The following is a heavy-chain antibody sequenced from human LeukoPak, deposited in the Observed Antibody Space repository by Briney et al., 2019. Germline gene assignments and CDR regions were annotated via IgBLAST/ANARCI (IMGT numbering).Heavy chain of an antibody. CDR3: AKTPADYYDSSGYPY. V-gene: IGHV3-23*01. J-gene: IGHJ4*02. D-gene: IGHD3-22*01. CDR2: ISGSGGST. CDR1: GFTFSSYA. Sequence: PGESLRLSCAASGFTFSSYAMSWVRQAPGKGLEWVSAISGSGGSTYYADSVKGRFTISRDNSKNTLYLQMNSLRAEDTAVYYCAKTPADYYDSSGYPYWGQGTLVTVSS.